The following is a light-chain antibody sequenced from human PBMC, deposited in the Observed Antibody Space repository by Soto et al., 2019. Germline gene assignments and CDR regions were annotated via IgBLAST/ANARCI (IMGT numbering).Light chain of an antibody. CDR2: SNT. Sequence: QSVLTQSPSVSGAPGQMVTISCTGSSSNIGADSDVHWYQQLPGTAPKLLIYSNTNRPSGVPGRFSGSRSGTSASLAITGLQAEDEGDYYCQSYDSRLSAYVFGTGTKLTVL. V-gene: IGLV1-40*01. CDR1: SSNIGADSD. CDR3: QSYDSRLSAYV. J-gene: IGLJ1*01.